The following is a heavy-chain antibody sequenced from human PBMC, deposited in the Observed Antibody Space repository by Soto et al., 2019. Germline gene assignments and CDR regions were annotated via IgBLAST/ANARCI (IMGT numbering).Heavy chain of an antibody. Sequence: VLLLESGGGLVQPGGSLRLSCAASGFTFSSYAMRWVRQAPGKGLEWDSAISGSGGRTYNAGSVRRRFTISRDNSKNTLYLQRSSLRAEDTAVYYCAKEGLRFLEWLHQGMDVWGQGTTVTVSS. D-gene: IGHD3-3*01. CDR3: AKEGLRFLEWLHQGMDV. V-gene: IGHV3-23*01. J-gene: IGHJ6*02. CDR2: ISGSGGRT. CDR1: GFTFSSYA.